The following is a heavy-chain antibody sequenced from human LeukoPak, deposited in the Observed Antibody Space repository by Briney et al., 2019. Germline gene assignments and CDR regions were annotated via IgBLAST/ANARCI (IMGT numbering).Heavy chain of an antibody. CDR3: AKGNRFLEWLFPFDY. CDR1: GFPFDDYA. J-gene: IGHJ4*02. D-gene: IGHD3-3*01. V-gene: IGHV3-43D*03. CDR2: ISWDGGST. Sequence: GGSLKLSCEASGFPFDDYAMHWVRQAPGKGLEWVSLISWDGGSTYYADSVKGRFTISRDNSKNSLYLQMNSLRAEDTALYYCAKGNRFLEWLFPFDYWGQGTLVTVSS.